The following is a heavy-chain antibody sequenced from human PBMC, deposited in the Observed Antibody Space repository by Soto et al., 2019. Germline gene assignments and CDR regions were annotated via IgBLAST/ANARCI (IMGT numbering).Heavy chain of an antibody. CDR2: ISYDGSNK. D-gene: IGHD3-10*01. Sequence: RRSLRLSCAASGFTFSSYAMHWVRQAPGKGLEWVAVISYDGSNKYYADSVKGRFTISRDNSKNTLYLQMNSLRAEDTAVYYCARDGGEGPYYYGMDVWGKGTTVTVSS. CDR3: ARDGGEGPYYYGMDV. CDR1: GFTFSSYA. V-gene: IGHV3-30-3*01. J-gene: IGHJ6*04.